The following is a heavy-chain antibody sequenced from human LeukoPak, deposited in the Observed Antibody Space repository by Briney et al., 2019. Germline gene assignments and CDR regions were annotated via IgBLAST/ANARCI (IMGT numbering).Heavy chain of an antibody. D-gene: IGHD5-18*01. CDR3: ARALAPLRNSPAFITPTATRDY. CDR1: GYTFTSYG. J-gene: IGHJ4*02. CDR2: ISAYNGNT. V-gene: IGHV1-18*01. Sequence: ASVKVSCKASGYTFTSYGISWVRQAPGQGLEWMGWISAYNGNTNYAQKLQGRVTMTTDTSTSTAYMELRSLRSDDTAVYYCARALAPLRNSPAFITPTATRDYWGQGTLVTVSS.